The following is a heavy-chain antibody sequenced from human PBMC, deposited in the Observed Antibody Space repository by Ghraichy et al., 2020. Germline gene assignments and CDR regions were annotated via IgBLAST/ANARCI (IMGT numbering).Heavy chain of an antibody. D-gene: IGHD6-19*01. CDR3: SRGGGAGTPVLYHMDV. CDR2: ISSSTRYI. Sequence: GSLRLSCVASGLMFSPNTMNWVRQAPGKGLEWVSSISSSTRYIYYADSVKGRFTISRDNAQNSLYPQMNSLRAEDTAVYYCSRGGGAGTPVLYHMDVWGLGTTVTVSS. CDR1: GLMFSPNT. J-gene: IGHJ6*02. V-gene: IGHV3-21*01.